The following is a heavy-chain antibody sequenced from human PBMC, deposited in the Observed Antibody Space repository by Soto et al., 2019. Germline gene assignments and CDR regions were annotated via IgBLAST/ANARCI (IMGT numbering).Heavy chain of an antibody. V-gene: IGHV3-23*01. Sequence: PGGSLRLSCAASGFTFRIYAMSWVRQAPGKGLEWVSTISGNGGTSYADFVRGRFTISRVNSKNTLYLQMNSLRAEDTAVYYCAKDAPGSGWLSDYWGQGPRVTVSS. CDR1: GFTFRIYA. CDR2: ISGNGGT. J-gene: IGHJ4*02. D-gene: IGHD3-22*01. CDR3: AKDAPGSGWLSDY.